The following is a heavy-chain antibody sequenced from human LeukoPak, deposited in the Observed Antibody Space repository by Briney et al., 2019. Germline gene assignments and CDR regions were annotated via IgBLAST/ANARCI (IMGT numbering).Heavy chain of an antibody. D-gene: IGHD4-17*01. CDR3: ARGQGTVTTH. CDR1: GGTFSGYY. CDR2: INHSGSA. J-gene: IGHJ4*02. V-gene: IGHV4-34*01. Sequence: PSETVSLTCVVSGGTFSGYYWTWILQPPGKGLEWIGEINHSGSANYNPSLKSRVTISLDTSKKQFSLKLSSVTAADTAVYYCARGQGTVTTHWGQGTLVTVSS.